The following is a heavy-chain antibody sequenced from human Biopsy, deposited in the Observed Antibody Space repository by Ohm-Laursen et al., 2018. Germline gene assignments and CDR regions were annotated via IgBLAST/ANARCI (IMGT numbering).Heavy chain of an antibody. CDR3: VKQWGGYNFDS. J-gene: IGHJ5*01. CDR1: GFTFHTYA. CDR2: IDVSDYNT. D-gene: IGHD1-14*01. V-gene: IGHV3-23*01. Sequence: GQTLSLTCAVSGFTFHTYAMNWVRQAPGKGLEWVAHIDVSDYNTYYADSVRGRFTISRDNSKQMVHLEINSLTADDTAVYYCVKQWGGYNFDSWGQGTLVTVSS.